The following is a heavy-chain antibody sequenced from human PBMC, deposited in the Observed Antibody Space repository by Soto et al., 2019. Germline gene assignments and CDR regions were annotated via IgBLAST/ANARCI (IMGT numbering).Heavy chain of an antibody. J-gene: IGHJ4*02. V-gene: IGHV3-23*01. Sequence: EMQLLESGGGLVQPGGSLRLSCAASGFTFSSFAMSWVRQAPGKGLDWVSAISGSGGSTYSADSVKGRFTISRDNSKNTPYLQMSSLRAEDTAVYYCARGFSAGKRSPPDFWGQGSLVTVSS. CDR3: ARGFSAGKRSPPDF. CDR2: ISGSGGST. D-gene: IGHD6-13*01. CDR1: GFTFSSFA.